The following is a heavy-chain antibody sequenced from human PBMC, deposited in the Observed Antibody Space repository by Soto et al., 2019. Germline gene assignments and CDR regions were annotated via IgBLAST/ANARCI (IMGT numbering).Heavy chain of an antibody. CDR1: EFTFNTYA. V-gene: IGHV3-30*03. D-gene: IGHD1-7*01. Sequence: QAQLVDSGGGVVQPGRYLRLSCAASEFTFNTYAMHWVRQAPGKGLEWVAVRDYDGNDKYYAASVKGRFTISRDNSKNALYLPMNTLRPEDTAMYYCARDVGNYVPYYYGMDVWGQWTTVTVSS. CDR3: ARDVGNYVPYYYGMDV. J-gene: IGHJ6*02. CDR2: RDYDGNDK.